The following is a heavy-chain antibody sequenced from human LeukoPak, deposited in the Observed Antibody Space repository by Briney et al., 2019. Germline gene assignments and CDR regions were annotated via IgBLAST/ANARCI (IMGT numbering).Heavy chain of an antibody. D-gene: IGHD5-24*01. CDR2: INHSGST. Sequence: PSETLSLTCAVYGGSFSGYYWSWIRQPPGKGLEWIGEINHSGSTNYNPSLKSRVTISVDTSKNQFSLKLSSVTAADTAVYYCARAEMAHTIDYWGQGTLVTVSS. CDR1: GGSFSGYY. J-gene: IGHJ4*02. V-gene: IGHV4-34*01. CDR3: ARAEMAHTIDY.